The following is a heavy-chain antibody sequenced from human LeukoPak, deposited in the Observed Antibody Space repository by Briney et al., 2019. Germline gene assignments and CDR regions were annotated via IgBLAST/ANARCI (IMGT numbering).Heavy chain of an antibody. J-gene: IGHJ4*02. CDR3: ARPRGSGSYYFGY. D-gene: IGHD3-10*01. CDR2: LYYNGNT. CDR1: GGSISHSNYY. Sequence: TETLSLTCTVSGGSISHSNYYWAWIRQPPGKGLEWIGSLYYNGNTYYSPSLQSRVTMSVENSKNQFSLKLNSVTAADTAVYYCARPRGSGSYYFGYWGQGTLVTVSS. V-gene: IGHV4-39*07.